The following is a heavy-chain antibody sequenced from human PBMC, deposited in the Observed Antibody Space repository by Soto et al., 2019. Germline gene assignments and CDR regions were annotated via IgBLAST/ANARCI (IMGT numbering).Heavy chain of an antibody. J-gene: IGHJ5*02. CDR3: ARETTAYNWFDP. V-gene: IGHV1-69*01. Sequence: QGRVTITADESTSTAYMELSSLRPEDTAVYYCARETTAYNWFDPWGQGTLVTVSS. D-gene: IGHD4-4*01.